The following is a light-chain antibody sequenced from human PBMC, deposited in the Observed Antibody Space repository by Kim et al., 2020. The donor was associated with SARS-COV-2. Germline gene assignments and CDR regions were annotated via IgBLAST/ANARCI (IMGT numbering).Light chain of an antibody. V-gene: IGLV2-14*03. CDR3: SSYTSSSTYWV. J-gene: IGLJ3*02. CDR1: SSDVGGYNF. CDR2: DVS. Sequence: LTQPASVSGSPGQSITISCTGTSSDVGGYNFVSWYQQHPGKAPKVMIYDVSKRPSGVSDRFSGSKSGNTASLTISGLQAGDEADYYCSSYTSSSTYWVFGGGTQLTVL.